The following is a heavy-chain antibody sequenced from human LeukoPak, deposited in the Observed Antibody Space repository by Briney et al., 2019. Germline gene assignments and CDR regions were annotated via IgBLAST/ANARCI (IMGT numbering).Heavy chain of an antibody. J-gene: IGHJ5*02. CDR2: IIPIFGTA. CDR1: GGTFSSYA. V-gene: IGHV1-69*13. CDR3: ASSTTGRLLWFAFDP. Sequence: ASVKVSCKASGGTFSSYAISWVRQAPGQGLKWMGGIIPIFGTANYAQKFQGRVTITADESTSTAYMELSSLRSEDTAVYYCASSTTGRLLWFAFDPWGQGTLVTVSS. D-gene: IGHD3-10*01.